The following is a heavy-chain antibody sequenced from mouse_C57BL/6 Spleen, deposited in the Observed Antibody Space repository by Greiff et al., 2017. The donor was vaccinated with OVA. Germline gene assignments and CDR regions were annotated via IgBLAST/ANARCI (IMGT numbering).Heavy chain of an antibody. V-gene: IGHV1-69*01. CDR2: IDPSDSYT. J-gene: IGHJ3*01. CDR1: GYTFTSYW. D-gene: IGHD2-1*01. CDR3: ARGNYGFAY. Sequence: QVQLQQPGAELVMPGASVKLSCKASGYTFTSYWMHWVKQRPGQGLEWIGEIDPSDSYTNYNQKFKGKSTLTVDNSSSTAYMQLSSLTSEDSAVYYCARGNYGFAYWGQGTLVTVSA.